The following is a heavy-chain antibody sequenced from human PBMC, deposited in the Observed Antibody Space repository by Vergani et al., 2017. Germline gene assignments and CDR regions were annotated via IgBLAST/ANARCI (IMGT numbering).Heavy chain of an antibody. Sequence: QVQLVQSGAEVKKPGASVKLSCKASGYTFTSYYIHWSRQAPGQGLEWMGIINPRGGSTSYAKKFQGRVTMTRNTSISTAYMELSSLRSEDTAVYYCATPRITGGFDYWGQGTLVTVSS. D-gene: IGHD7-27*01. CDR3: ATPRITGGFDY. CDR2: INPRGGST. J-gene: IGHJ4*02. CDR1: GYTFTSYY. V-gene: IGHV1-46*01.